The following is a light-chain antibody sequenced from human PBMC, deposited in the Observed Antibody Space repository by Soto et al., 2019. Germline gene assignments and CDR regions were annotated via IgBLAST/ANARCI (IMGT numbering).Light chain of an antibody. V-gene: IGLV2-14*01. CDR1: SSDVGSYDH. J-gene: IGLJ2*01. Sequence: QSALTQPASVSGSPGQSITISCTGSSSDVGSYDHVSWYQLYPGDAPKLILYEVNNRPSGVSGRFSGSKSGNTASLTIACLQAEDDADYFCSSFAAGTMVVFGGGTKLTVL. CDR2: EVN. CDR3: SSFAAGTMVV.